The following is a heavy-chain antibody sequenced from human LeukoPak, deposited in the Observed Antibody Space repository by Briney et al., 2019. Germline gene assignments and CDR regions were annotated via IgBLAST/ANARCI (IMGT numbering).Heavy chain of an antibody. J-gene: IGHJ4*02. Sequence: SETLSLTCSVSGASLTIYYWNWVRQPAGKGLEWIGRYTSGTTTHNPSLKSQFTMSIDTSKNQISLKLTSVTAADTAVYYCATGDHSFDNWGQGILVTVTP. CDR3: ATGDHSFDN. CDR1: GASLTIYY. CDR2: YTSGTT. V-gene: IGHV4-4*07.